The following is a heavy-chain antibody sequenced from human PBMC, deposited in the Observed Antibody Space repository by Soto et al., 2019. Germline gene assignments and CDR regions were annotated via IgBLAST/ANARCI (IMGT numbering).Heavy chain of an antibody. V-gene: IGHV1-69*04. J-gene: IGHJ6*03. CDR3: ARDSYDFWSGYYTPSHYYYYYMDV. CDR2: IIPILGIA. Sequence: SVKVSCKASGGTFSSYTISWVRQAPGQGLEWMGRIIPILGIANYAQKFQGRVTITADKSTSTAYMELSSLRSEDTAVYYCARDSYDFWSGYYTPSHYYYYYMDVWGKGTPVTVS. CDR1: GGTFSSYT. D-gene: IGHD3-3*01.